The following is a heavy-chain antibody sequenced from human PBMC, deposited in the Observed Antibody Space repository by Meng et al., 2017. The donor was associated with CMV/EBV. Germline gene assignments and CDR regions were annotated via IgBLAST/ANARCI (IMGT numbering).Heavy chain of an antibody. V-gene: IGHV3-11*01. CDR2: ISSSGSTI. J-gene: IGHJ6*02. CDR1: GFTFSDYY. D-gene: IGHD2-2*01. Sequence: GESLKISCAASGFTFSDYYMSWIRQAPGKGLEWVSYISSSGSTIYYADSVKGRFTISRDNAKNSPYLQMNSLRAEDTAVYYCARDQGVVPAAIGYYYYGMDVWGQGTTVTVSS. CDR3: ARDQGVVPAAIGYYYYGMDV.